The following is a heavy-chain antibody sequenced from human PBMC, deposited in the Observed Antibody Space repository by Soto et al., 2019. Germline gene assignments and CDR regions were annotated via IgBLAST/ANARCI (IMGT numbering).Heavy chain of an antibody. CDR1: GYTLTELS. D-gene: IGHD3-22*01. Sequence: ASVKVSCKVSGYTLTELSMHWVRQAPGKGLEWMGGFDPEDGETIYAQKFQGRVTMTEDTSTDTAYMGLSSLRSEDTAVYYCATSYYYDSSGYYSNWFDPWGQGTLVTVS. CDR2: FDPEDGET. J-gene: IGHJ5*02. CDR3: ATSYYYDSSGYYSNWFDP. V-gene: IGHV1-24*01.